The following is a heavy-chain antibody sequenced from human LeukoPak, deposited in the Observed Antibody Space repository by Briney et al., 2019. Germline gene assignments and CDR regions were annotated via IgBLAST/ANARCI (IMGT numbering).Heavy chain of an antibody. V-gene: IGHV4-4*07. Sequence: PSETLSLTCTVSGCSISSYYWSWIRQPAGKGLEWIGRIYTSGSTNYNPSLKSRVTMSVDTSKNQFSLKLSSVTAADTAVYYCARDREAAAAFNWFDPWGQGTLVTVSS. J-gene: IGHJ5*02. CDR2: IYTSGST. CDR3: ARDREAAAAFNWFDP. CDR1: GCSISSYY. D-gene: IGHD6-13*01.